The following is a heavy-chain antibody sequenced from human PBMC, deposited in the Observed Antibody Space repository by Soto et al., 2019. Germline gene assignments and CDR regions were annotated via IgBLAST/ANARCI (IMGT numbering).Heavy chain of an antibody. J-gene: IGHJ4*02. CDR1: GFTFSSYS. CDR2: ISSSSSTI. D-gene: IGHD3-3*01. Sequence: GGSLRLSCAASGFTFSSYSMNWVRQAPGKGLEWVSYISSSSSTIYYADSVKGRFTISRDNAKNSLYLQMNSLRAEDTALYYCAKDTDYDFWSGPTDYWGQGTLVTVSS. V-gene: IGHV3-48*04. CDR3: AKDTDYDFWSGPTDY.